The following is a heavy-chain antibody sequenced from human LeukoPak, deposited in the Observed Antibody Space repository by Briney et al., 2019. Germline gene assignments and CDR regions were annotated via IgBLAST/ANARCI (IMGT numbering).Heavy chain of an antibody. CDR2: VSGSGGTT. D-gene: IGHD6-19*01. CDR3: AKAVPGAGYFFDY. Sequence: GGSLRLSCAASGFTFSNYGMSWVRQAPGQGLQWVSGVSGSGGTTYYPDSVKGRFTISRDNSENTLYLQMNSLRVEDTAVYFCAKAVPGAGYFFDYWGLGILVTVSS. CDR1: GFTFSNYG. J-gene: IGHJ4*02. V-gene: IGHV3-23*01.